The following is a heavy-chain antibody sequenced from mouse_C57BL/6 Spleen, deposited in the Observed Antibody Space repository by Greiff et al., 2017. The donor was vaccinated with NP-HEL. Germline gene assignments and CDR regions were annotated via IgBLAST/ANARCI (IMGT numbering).Heavy chain of an antibody. CDR2: ISSGSSTI. J-gene: IGHJ4*01. D-gene: IGHD1-1*01. CDR1: GFTFSDYG. CDR3: ARDYGSNIYAMDY. Sequence: EVQLQESGGGLVKPGGSLKLSCAASGFTFSDYGMHWVRQAPEKGLEWVAYISSGSSTIYYADTVKGRFTISRDNAKNTLFLQMTSLRSEDTAMYYCARDYGSNIYAMDYWGQGTSVTVSS. V-gene: IGHV5-17*01.